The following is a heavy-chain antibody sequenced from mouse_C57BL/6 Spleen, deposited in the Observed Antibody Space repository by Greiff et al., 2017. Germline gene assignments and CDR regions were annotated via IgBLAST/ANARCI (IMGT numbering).Heavy chain of an antibody. V-gene: IGHV1-52*01. J-gene: IGHJ4*01. CDR1: GYTFTSYW. Sequence: VQLQQPGAELVRPGSSVKLSCKASGYTFTSYWMHWVKQRPIQGLEWIGNIDPSDSETHYNQKFKDKATLTVDKSSSTAYMQLSSLTSEDSAVYYCARFSIFYAMDYWGQGTSVTVSS. CDR3: ARFSIFYAMDY. CDR2: IDPSDSET. D-gene: IGHD2-10*02.